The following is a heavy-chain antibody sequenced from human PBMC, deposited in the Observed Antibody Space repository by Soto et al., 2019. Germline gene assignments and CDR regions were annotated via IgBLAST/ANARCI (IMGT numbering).Heavy chain of an antibody. CDR1: GFTFDDYA. D-gene: IGHD3-16*01. V-gene: IGHV3-9*01. CDR3: AIDSVSGSYAANYYYYGMDV. CDR2: INWNNGSI. Sequence: GGSLRLSCAASGFTFDDYAMHWVRQAPGKGLEWVSGINWNNGSIGYADSVKGRFTISRDNSKTSLYLQMNSLRAEDTALYYCAIDSVSGSYAANYYYYGMDVWGQGTTVTVSS. J-gene: IGHJ6*02.